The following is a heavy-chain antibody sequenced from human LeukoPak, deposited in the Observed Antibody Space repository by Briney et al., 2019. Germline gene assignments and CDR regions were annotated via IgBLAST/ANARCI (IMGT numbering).Heavy chain of an antibody. Sequence: PSEALSLTCTVSGGSISSYYWSWIRQPPGKGLEWIGYIYYSGSTNYNPSLKSRVTIPVDTSKNQFSLRLSSVTAADTAVYYCARGIRGESSWFDYWGQGTLVTVSS. D-gene: IGHD3-16*01. CDR3: ARGIRGESSWFDY. CDR2: IYYSGST. J-gene: IGHJ4*02. V-gene: IGHV4-59*12. CDR1: GGSISSYY.